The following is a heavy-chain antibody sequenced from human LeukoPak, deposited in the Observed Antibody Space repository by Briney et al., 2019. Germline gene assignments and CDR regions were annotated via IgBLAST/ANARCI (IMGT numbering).Heavy chain of an antibody. V-gene: IGHV4-59*01. CDR2: IHYSGST. D-gene: IGHD6-19*01. J-gene: IGHJ4*02. CDR3: ARAVVGGRFDY. CDR1: GGSISTYY. Sequence: SETLSLTCTVSGGSISTYYWSWLRQPPGKGLEWIGYIHYSGSTNYDPSLKSRVTISVDTSKDQFSLKLYSVTAADTAVYYCARAVVGGRFDYWGQGTLVTVSS.